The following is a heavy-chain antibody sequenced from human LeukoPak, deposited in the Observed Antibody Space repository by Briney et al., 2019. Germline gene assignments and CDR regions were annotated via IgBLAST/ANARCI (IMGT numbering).Heavy chain of an antibody. CDR3: ARVSAMVYFDY. Sequence: SETLSLTCTVSGGSISSYYWSWIRQPPGKGLEWIGYIYYSGSTNHNPSLKSRVTISVDTSKNQFSLKLSSVTAADTAVYYCARVSAMVYFDYWGQGTLVTVSS. V-gene: IGHV4-59*01. D-gene: IGHD5-18*01. J-gene: IGHJ4*02. CDR2: IYYSGST. CDR1: GGSISSYY.